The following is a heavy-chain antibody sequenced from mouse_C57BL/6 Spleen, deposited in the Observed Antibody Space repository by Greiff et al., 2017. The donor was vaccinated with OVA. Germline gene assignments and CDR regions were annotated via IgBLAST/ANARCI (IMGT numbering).Heavy chain of an antibody. V-gene: IGHV1-61*01. CDR1: GYTFTSYW. D-gene: IGHD3-3*01. Sequence: VQLQQSGAELVRPGSSVKLSCKASGYTFTSYWMDWVKQRPGQGLEWIGNIYPSDSETHYNQKFKDKATVTVDKSSSTAYMQLSSLTSEDSAVYYCARSVPGTDFDYWGQGTTLTVSS. CDR2: IYPSDSET. J-gene: IGHJ2*01. CDR3: ARSVPGTDFDY.